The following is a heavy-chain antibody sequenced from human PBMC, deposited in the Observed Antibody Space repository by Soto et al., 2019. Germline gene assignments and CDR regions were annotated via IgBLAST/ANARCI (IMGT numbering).Heavy chain of an antibody. CDR3: ARGSSNWAYYFDF. Sequence: EVHLVESGGGLVQPGGSLRLSCAASGFTFSSYSLNWVRQAPGKGLEWVSYITSSGTTVYYADSVRGRFTISRDNAKNSLYLQMNSLRDDDTAVYYCARGSSNWAYYFDFWGQGTLVT. D-gene: IGHD6-13*01. J-gene: IGHJ4*02. CDR1: GFTFSSYS. V-gene: IGHV3-48*02. CDR2: ITSSGTTV.